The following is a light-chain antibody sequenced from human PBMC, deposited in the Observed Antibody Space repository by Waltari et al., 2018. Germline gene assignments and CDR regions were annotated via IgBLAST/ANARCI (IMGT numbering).Light chain of an antibody. Sequence: QSALTQPPSASGSPGQSVTISCTGTSSDVGGYNYVSWYQQYPGKAPKLMIYEVSKRPSGGPGRFSGSKSGNTASLTVSGLQAEDEADYYCSSYAGSNNAFVFGTGTKVTVL. J-gene: IGLJ1*01. CDR2: EVS. CDR1: SSDVGGYNY. CDR3: SSYAGSNNAFV. V-gene: IGLV2-8*01.